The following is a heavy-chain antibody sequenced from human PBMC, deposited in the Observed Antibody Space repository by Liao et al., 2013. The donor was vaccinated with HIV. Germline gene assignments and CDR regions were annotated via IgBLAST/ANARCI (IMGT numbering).Heavy chain of an antibody. D-gene: IGHD3-16*01. CDR1: GGSISSGNYY. CDR3: VRGPCCTIGNFQH. V-gene: IGHV4-61*02. J-gene: IGHJ1*01. CDR2: IHSSGNI. Sequence: QVQLQESGPGLVKPSQTLSLTCTVSGGSISSGNYYWSWIRQPAGKGLEWIGRIHSSGNINYNPSLKSRLTISLDTSKNQFSLSLTSVTASDTAVYFCVRGPCCTIGNFQHWGQGTRVIVSS.